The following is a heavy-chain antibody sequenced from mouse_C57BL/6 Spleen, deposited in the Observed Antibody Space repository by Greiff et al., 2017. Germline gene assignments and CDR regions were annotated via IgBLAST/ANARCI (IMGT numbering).Heavy chain of an antibody. CDR1: GYTFTSYW. CDR3: ARGHYGSSYDYAMDY. V-gene: IGHV1-53*01. CDR2: INPSNGGT. J-gene: IGHJ4*01. Sequence: QVQLQQPGTELVKPGASVKLSCKASGYTFTSYWMHWVKQRPGQGLEWIGNINPSNGGTNYNEKFKSKATLTVDKSSSTAYMQLSSLTSEDSAVYYWARGHYGSSYDYAMDYWGQGTSVTVSS. D-gene: IGHD1-1*01.